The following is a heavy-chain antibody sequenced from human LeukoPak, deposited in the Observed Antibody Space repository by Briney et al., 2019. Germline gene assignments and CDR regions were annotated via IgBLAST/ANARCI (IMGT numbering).Heavy chain of an antibody. Sequence: PGGALRLSCEASGFTFSTYAMSWVRQAPGKGLEWVSGISGSGSITYYADSVKGRFTISRDNSKSTLFLEMSSPRAEDTAVYYCAKQTLYDSPAGGRGFDYWGQGTLVTVSS. D-gene: IGHD3-22*01. CDR3: AKQTLYDSPAGGRGFDY. CDR2: ISGSGSIT. CDR1: GFTFSTYA. J-gene: IGHJ4*02. V-gene: IGHV3-23*01.